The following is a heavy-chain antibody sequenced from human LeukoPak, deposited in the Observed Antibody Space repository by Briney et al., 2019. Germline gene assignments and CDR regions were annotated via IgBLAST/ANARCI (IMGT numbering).Heavy chain of an antibody. CDR1: GGSISSHY. Sequence: PSETLSLTCTVPGGSISSHYWSWIRQPPGKGLEWIGYIYYSGSTKYNPSLQSRVTISLDRSENNFSLKLTSVTAADTAVYYCARLLDNDSSGYPDTFDMWGQGTVVTVSS. V-gene: IGHV4-59*11. CDR2: IYYSGST. D-gene: IGHD6-25*01. J-gene: IGHJ3*02. CDR3: ARLLDNDSSGYPDTFDM.